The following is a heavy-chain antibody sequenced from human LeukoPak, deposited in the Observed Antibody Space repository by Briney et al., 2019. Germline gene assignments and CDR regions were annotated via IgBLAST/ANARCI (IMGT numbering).Heavy chain of an antibody. Sequence: KSSETLSLTCTVYGKSFSGYYWTCIRQSPGKGLEWIGEINHSGSTNYNPSLKSRVSISIDTSKNHLSLKLSSVTAADTAVYYCARGRVSVTGYYFAMDAWGQGTTVTVSS. J-gene: IGHJ6*02. CDR2: INHSGST. V-gene: IGHV4-34*01. D-gene: IGHD2-21*02. CDR3: ARGRVSVTGYYFAMDA. CDR1: GKSFSGYY.